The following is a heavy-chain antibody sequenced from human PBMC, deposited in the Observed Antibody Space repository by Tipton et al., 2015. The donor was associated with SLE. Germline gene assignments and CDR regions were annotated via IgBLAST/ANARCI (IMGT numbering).Heavy chain of an antibody. V-gene: IGHV4-39*01. CDR2: ISYSGNT. CDR3: ARAYDVSGYYSYFFDY. CDR1: GGSITSLRSY. D-gene: IGHD3-22*01. Sequence: TLSLTCTVSGGSITSLRSYCGWNRPPPGKGLEWFGTISYSGNTYYNPSLKSRVTISVDTSKNQFSLKLSSVTATDTAMYYCARAYDVSGYYSYFFDYWGQGMLVTVAS. J-gene: IGHJ4*02.